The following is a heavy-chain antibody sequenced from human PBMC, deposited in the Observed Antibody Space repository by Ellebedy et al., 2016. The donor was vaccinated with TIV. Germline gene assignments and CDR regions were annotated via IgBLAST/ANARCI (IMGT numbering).Heavy chain of an antibody. J-gene: IGHJ4*02. CDR2: ISTYNDNR. CDR3: ARGGQHYYDSTPYSFDY. D-gene: IGHD3-22*01. Sequence: ASVKVSCXASGYTFTSYSISWVRQAPGQGLEWMGWISTYNDNRNSAQKFQGRVTMTTDTSTRTAYMELRSLRSDDTAVYYCARGGQHYYDSTPYSFDYWGLGTLVTVSS. V-gene: IGHV1-18*01. CDR1: GYTFTSYS.